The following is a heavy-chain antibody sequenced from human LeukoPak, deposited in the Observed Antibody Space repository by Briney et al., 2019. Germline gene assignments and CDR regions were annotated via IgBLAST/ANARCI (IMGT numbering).Heavy chain of an antibody. CDR1: GYSISSGYY. J-gene: IGHJ4*02. CDR2: IYHSGST. V-gene: IGHV4-38-2*02. CDR3: ARGVTRDGYNFDY. Sequence: SSETLSLTCTVSGYSISSGYYWGWIRQPPVKGLEWIGSIYHSGSTYYNPSLKSRVTISVDTSKNQFSLKLSSVTAADTAVYYCARGVTRDGYNFDYWGQGTLVTVSS. D-gene: IGHD5-24*01.